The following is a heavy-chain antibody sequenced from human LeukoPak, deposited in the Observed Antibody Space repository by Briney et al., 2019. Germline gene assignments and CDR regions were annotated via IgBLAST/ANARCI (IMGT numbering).Heavy chain of an antibody. CDR1: GGTFSSYA. D-gene: IGHD3-9*01. V-gene: IGHV1-8*02. CDR2: VNPNSGNT. CDR3: ARMDFDWDWLYNWFDP. Sequence: ASVKVSCKASGGTFSSYAISWVRQATGQGLEWMGWVNPNSGNTGYAQKFQGRVTMTRNTSISTAYMELSSLRSEDTAMYYCARMDFDWDWLYNWFDPWGQGTLVTVSS. J-gene: IGHJ5*02.